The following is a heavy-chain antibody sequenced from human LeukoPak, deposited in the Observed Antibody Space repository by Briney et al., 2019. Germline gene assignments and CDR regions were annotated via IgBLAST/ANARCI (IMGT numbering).Heavy chain of an antibody. D-gene: IGHD3-22*01. J-gene: IGHJ4*02. CDR2: IYYSGST. Sequence: SETLSLTCTVSGGSISSYYWSWLRQTPGKGLEWIGYIYYSGSTNYNPSPKSRVAISVDTYKNQFSLKLSSVTAADTAVYYCARDSEDSSGYYLQFDYWGQGTLVTVSS. V-gene: IGHV4-59*01. CDR3: ARDSEDSSGYYLQFDY. CDR1: GGSISSYY.